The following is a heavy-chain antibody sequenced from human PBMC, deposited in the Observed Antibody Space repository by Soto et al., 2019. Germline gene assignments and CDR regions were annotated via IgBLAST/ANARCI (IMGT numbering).Heavy chain of an antibody. CDR3: ARLVVVAPVANA. J-gene: IGHJ5*02. Sequence: XETLSLTCSVSGGSISYNSYYWGWIRQPPGKGLEWVGGIFYTGTTYYSPSLKDRVTISVDTSKNSFSLNLTSVTAADTAVYFCARLVVVAPVANAWGQGTLVTVPQ. CDR1: GGSISYNSYY. V-gene: IGHV4-39*02. CDR2: IFYTGTT. D-gene: IGHD2-2*01.